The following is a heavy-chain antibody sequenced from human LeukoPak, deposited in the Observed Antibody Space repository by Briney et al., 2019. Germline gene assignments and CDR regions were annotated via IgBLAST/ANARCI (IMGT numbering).Heavy chain of an antibody. D-gene: IGHD6-19*01. V-gene: IGHV4-39*01. CDR3: ASQRVWVSGWQIDS. CDR2: LHYDGTT. J-gene: IGHJ4*02. CDR1: GGSISNSGFY. Sequence: KPSETLSLTCTVSGGSISNSGFYWAWIRQPPGKGLEWITMLHYDGTTYYNPSLKSRVSIAVDTSKNQSSLKLNSVTAADTAVYYCASQRVWVSGWQIDSWGQGTLVTVSS.